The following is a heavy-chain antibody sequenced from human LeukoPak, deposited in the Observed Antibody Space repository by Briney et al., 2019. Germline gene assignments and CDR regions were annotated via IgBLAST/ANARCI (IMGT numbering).Heavy chain of an antibody. V-gene: IGHV3-21*01. J-gene: IGHJ6*03. CDR1: GFTFSSYG. CDR3: ARGLGGDSTWYYYYMDV. Sequence: GGSLRLSCAASGFTFSSYGMNWVRQAPGKGLEWVSFISSSSSYIYYADSVKGRFTISRDNAKNSLYLQMNSLRAEDTAVYYCARGLGGDSTWYYYYMDVWGKGTTVTIPS. CDR2: ISSSSSYI. D-gene: IGHD2/OR15-2a*01.